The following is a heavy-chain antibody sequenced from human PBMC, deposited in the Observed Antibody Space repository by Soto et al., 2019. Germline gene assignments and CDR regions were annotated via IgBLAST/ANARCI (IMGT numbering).Heavy chain of an antibody. CDR2: VNPILSLS. J-gene: IGHJ4*02. CDR1: GDTFSFYS. D-gene: IGHD3-10*01. Sequence: QVQLVQSGAEVKRPGSSVKVSCKASGDTFSFYSINWVRQAPGLGLEWMGRVNPILSLSNYAQRFQGRVPTTADKPTSTAYMVISSLRSEDTAIYYCATSYGSGYRAFDYWGQGAQVIVSS. CDR3: ATSYGSGYRAFDY. V-gene: IGHV1-69*02.